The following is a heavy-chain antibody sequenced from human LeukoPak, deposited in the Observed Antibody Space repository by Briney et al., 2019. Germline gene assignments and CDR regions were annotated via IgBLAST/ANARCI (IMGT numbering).Heavy chain of an antibody. J-gene: IGHJ3*02. Sequence: GGSLRLSCAASGFTFSSYNMNWVRQAPGKGLEWISYISSSSSTIYYAVPVKGRLTISRDNAKNSLYLQMNSLRDEGTAVYYCAGGGSAFDIWGQGTMVTVSS. V-gene: IGHV3-48*02. CDR1: GFTFSSYN. CDR3: AGGGSAFDI. D-gene: IGHD1-26*01. CDR2: ISSSSSTI.